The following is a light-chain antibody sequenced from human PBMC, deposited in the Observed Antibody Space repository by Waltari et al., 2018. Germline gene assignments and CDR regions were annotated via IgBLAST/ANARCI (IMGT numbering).Light chain of an antibody. Sequence: QSALTQPPSASGSPGQSVTISCTGPSSDVGGSNYVSWYQQHPGEAPKLMIYEVSKRPSGVPGRFSGSKSGNTASLTVSGLQAEDEADYYCSSYAGRNNLGVFGGGTKLTVL. CDR1: SSDVGGSNY. CDR3: SSYAGRNNLGV. V-gene: IGLV2-8*01. CDR2: EVS. J-gene: IGLJ3*02.